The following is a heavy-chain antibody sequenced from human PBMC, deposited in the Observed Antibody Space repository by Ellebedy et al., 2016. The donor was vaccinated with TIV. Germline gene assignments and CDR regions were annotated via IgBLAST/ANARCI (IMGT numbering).Heavy chain of an antibody. CDR3: ARRGLLGGWYGS. CDR2: IYPGDSHI. V-gene: IGHV5-51*01. D-gene: IGHD2-21*01. CDR1: GDNFASVF. J-gene: IGHJ5*01. Sequence: PGGSLRLSCKASGDNFASVFIAWVRQMPGKGLEWMGIIYPGDSHITYNPSFQGQVTLSADKSSTTAYLQWSSLKASDTAMYYCARRGLLGGWYGSWGQGTLVTVSS.